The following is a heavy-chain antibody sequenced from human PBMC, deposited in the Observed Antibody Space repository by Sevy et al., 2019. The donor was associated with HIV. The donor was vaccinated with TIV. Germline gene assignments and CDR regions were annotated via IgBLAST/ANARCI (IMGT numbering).Heavy chain of an antibody. CDR2: INQNGSVK. V-gene: IGHV3-7*01. D-gene: IGHD6-13*01. Sequence: GGSLRLSCAASGFSLNNYWMIWVRQAPGKGLEWVANINQNGSVKYYVDSVRGRFTISRDNARNLVSLQMNNLRAEDTALYYCVRAIASDGSFWGQGTLVTVSS. CDR1: GFSLNNYW. J-gene: IGHJ4*02. CDR3: VRAIASDGSF.